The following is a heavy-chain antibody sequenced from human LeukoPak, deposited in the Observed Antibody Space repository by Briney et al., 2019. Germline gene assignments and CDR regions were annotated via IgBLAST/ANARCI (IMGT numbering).Heavy chain of an antibody. J-gene: IGHJ4*02. V-gene: IGHV3-53*01. CDR1: GFTFSSYE. CDR2: IHAGGTT. CDR3: AREVRGDYFDF. Sequence: GGSLRLSCAASGFTFSSYEMNWVRQAPGKGLEWVSVIHAGGTTFYADSVKGRFTISRDNSKNTLYLQMNSLRADDTAVYYCAREVRGDYFDFWGQGTLVTVSS. D-gene: IGHD3-16*01.